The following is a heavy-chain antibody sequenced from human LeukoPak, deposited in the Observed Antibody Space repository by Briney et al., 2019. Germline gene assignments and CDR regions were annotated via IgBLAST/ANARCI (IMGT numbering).Heavy chain of an antibody. Sequence: HAGRSLRLSCAASESTFSTYAMHWVRQAPGKGLEWVAVISYDGNTKYYADSVKGRFTISRDNSKNTLYLQMNSLRAEDTAVYYCARDHYGDYGPVDYWGQGTLVTVSS. CDR3: ARDHYGDYGPVDY. J-gene: IGHJ4*02. D-gene: IGHD4-17*01. V-gene: IGHV3-30-3*01. CDR2: ISYDGNTK. CDR1: ESTFSTYA.